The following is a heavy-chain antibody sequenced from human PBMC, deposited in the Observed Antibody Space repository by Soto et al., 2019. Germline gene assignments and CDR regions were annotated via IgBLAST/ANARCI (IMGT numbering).Heavy chain of an antibody. Sequence: WGSLRLSCAASGFTFSNYWMSWVRQAPGKGLGWVANIKQDGSEKYYVDSVKGRFTISRDNAKNSLYLQMNSLRAEDTAVYYCARHSSSDGYNYRAFDIWGQGTMVTVS. CDR2: IKQDGSEK. D-gene: IGHD5-18*01. CDR1: GFTFSNYW. CDR3: ARHSSSDGYNYRAFDI. V-gene: IGHV3-7*04. J-gene: IGHJ3*02.